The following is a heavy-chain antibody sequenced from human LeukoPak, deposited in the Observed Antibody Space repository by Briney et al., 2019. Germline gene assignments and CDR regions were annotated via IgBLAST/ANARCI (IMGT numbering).Heavy chain of an antibody. Sequence: ASVKVSCKADAYTFTDYYIHWVRQAPGQGLEWMGRINPNSGGTNSAQKVQGRVTMTRETSISTAYMELSRLRSDDTAVYYCARGEWLLHYWGQGILVTVSS. V-gene: IGHV1-2*06. CDR3: ARGEWLLHY. D-gene: IGHD5-18*01. CDR2: INPNSGGT. J-gene: IGHJ4*02. CDR1: AYTFTDYY.